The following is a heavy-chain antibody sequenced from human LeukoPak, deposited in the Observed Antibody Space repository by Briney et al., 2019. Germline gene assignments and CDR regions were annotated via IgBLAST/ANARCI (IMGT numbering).Heavy chain of an antibody. Sequence: GGSLRLSCAASGFTFSNAWMSWVRQAPGKGLEWVSSISSSSSYIYYADSVKGRFTTSRDNAKNSLYLQMNSLRAEDTAVYYCARGSGYFDYWGQGTLVTVSS. CDR2: ISSSSSYI. J-gene: IGHJ4*02. CDR3: ARGSGYFDY. V-gene: IGHV3-21*01. CDR1: GFTFSNAW.